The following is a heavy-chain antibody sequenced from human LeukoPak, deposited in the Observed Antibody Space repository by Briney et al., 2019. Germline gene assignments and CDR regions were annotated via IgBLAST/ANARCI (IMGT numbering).Heavy chain of an antibody. J-gene: IGHJ5*02. CDR1: GGSISSTGYY. CDR2: IYYSGST. D-gene: IGHD2-15*01. Sequence: SETLSLTCTVSGGSISSTGYYWGWIRQPPGKGLEWIGNIYYSGSTHYNPSLKSRVTISVDTSKDQFSLKLSSVAAADTAVFYCARRSRCSGDSCFSDNWFDPWGPGTLVTVSS. CDR3: ARRSRCSGDSCFSDNWFDP. V-gene: IGHV4-39*01.